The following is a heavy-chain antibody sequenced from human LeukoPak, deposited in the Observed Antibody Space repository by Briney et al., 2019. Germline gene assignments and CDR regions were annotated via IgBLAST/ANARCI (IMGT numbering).Heavy chain of an antibody. CDR3: AKHLTATNTYIFFGLDA. Sequence: GGSLRISCAATGFSFKDYGMHWVRQPPGKGLEWVSAINWNGGGTDYADSVKGRFTISRDNAKNSLYLQLSSLRPEDTALYYCAKHLTATNTYIFFGLDAWGQGTSVTVSS. V-gene: IGHV3-9*01. J-gene: IGHJ6*02. CDR2: INWNGGGT. CDR1: GFSFKDYG. D-gene: IGHD1-26*01.